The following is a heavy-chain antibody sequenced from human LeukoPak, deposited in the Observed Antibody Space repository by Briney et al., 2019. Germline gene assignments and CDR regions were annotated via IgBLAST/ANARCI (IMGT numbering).Heavy chain of an antibody. V-gene: IGHV3-21*01. CDR1: GFTFSIYT. Sequence: KARGSLRLSCAASGFTFSIYTVNWVRQAQGKGLEWVSSITSSTYIYYADSVKGRFTISRDNAKNSLYLQMHSLRAEDTAVYYCARDLSSSSLDYWGQGTLVTVSS. CDR2: ITSSTYI. CDR3: ARDLSSSSLDY. D-gene: IGHD6-6*01. J-gene: IGHJ4*02.